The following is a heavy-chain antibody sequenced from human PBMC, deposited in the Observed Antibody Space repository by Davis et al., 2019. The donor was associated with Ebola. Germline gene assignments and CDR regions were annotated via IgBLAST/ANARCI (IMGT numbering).Heavy chain of an antibody. CDR1: GGTFSSYT. D-gene: IGHD5-18*01. J-gene: IGHJ5*02. Sequence: AASVKVSCKASGGTFSSYTISWVRQAPGQGLEWMGRIIPSGGSTSYAQKFQGRVTMTRDTSTSTVYMELSSLRSEDTAVYYCARGHTYGRWDDWFDPWGQGTLVTVSS. V-gene: IGHV1-46*01. CDR3: ARGHTYGRWDDWFDP. CDR2: IIPSGGST.